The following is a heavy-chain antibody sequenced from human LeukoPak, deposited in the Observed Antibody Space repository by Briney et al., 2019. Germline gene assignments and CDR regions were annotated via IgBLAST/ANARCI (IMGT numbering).Heavy chain of an antibody. CDR1: GYTFTGYY. CDR2: INPNSGGT. V-gene: IGHV1-2*02. CDR3: ARFLGYYYGSGSYDY. J-gene: IGHJ4*02. Sequence: ASVKVSCKASGYTFTGYYMHWVRQAPGQGLEWMGWINPNSGGTNYAQKFQGRVTMTRDTSISTAYMELSRLRSDDTAVYYCARFLGYYYGSGSYDYWGQGTLVTVSS. D-gene: IGHD3-10*01.